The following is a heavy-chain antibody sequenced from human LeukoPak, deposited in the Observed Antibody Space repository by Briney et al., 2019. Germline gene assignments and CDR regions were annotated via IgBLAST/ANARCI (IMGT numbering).Heavy chain of an antibody. V-gene: IGHV1-2*02. CDR3: PSEGYCRSASCHPRLADY. J-gene: IGHJ4*02. CDR1: GYTFTGYY. D-gene: IGHD2-2*01. CDR2: INPKSGGT. Sequence: ASVKVSCKASGYTFTGYYMHWARQAPGQGVEWMGGINPKSGGTNYAQKFQGRATMTRDMSISTAYIELSRLRYDDTTAYYCPSEGYCRSASCHPRLADYWRERRLVTV.